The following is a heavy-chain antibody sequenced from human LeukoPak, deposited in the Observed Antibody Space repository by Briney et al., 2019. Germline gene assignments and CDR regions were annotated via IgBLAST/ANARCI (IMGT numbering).Heavy chain of an antibody. V-gene: IGHV4-4*07. D-gene: IGHD3-10*01. CDR2: IYTSGST. CDR3: ARDGYYYASGLYYYMDV. J-gene: IGHJ6*03. CDR1: GFTFSSYS. Sequence: GSLRLSCAASGFTFSSYSMNWVRQAPGKGLEWIGRIYTSGSTSYNPSLKSRVTMSVDTSKNQFSLNLSSVTAADTAVYYCARDGYYYASGLYYYMDVWGKGTTVTISS.